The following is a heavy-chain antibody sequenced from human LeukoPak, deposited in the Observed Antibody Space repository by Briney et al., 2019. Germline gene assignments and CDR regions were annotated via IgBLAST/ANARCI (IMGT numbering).Heavy chain of an antibody. J-gene: IGHJ4*02. V-gene: IGHV3-64D*06. CDR2: ISSSGGST. CDR3: VKRSHIVVVPAATGLDY. CDR1: GSTFSSYA. Sequence: GGSLRLSCSASGSTFSSYAMHWVRQAPGKGLEYVSAISSSGGSTYYADSVKGRFTISRDNSKNTLYLQMSSLRAEDTAVYYCVKRSHIVVVPAATGLDYWGQGTLVTVSS. D-gene: IGHD2-2*01.